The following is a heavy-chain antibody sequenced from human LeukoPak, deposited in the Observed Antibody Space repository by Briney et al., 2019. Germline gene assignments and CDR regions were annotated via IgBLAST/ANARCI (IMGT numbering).Heavy chain of an antibody. V-gene: IGHV3-30-3*01. Sequence: GGSLRLSCAASGFTFSNYAMHWVRQAPGKGLEWVAVISDDGGIIYYANSVKGRFTISRDSSKNSLYLQMNSLRADDTALYYCARGAPDYGDYPRLFDYWGQGTLATVSS. CDR3: ARGAPDYGDYPRLFDY. J-gene: IGHJ4*02. D-gene: IGHD4-17*01. CDR1: GFTFSNYA. CDR2: ISDDGGII.